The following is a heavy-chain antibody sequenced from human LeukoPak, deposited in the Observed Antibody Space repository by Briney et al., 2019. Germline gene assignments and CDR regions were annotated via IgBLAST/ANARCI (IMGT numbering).Heavy chain of an antibody. CDR1: GFSFSSYA. J-gene: IGHJ3*02. CDR2: ISGSGVSK. CDR3: AKASGRSAWYDVFDI. D-gene: IGHD6-19*01. Sequence: GGSLRLSCAASGFSFSSYAMSWARQAPGKGLEWVSGISGSGVSKYYADSVKGRFTSSRDNSKNTLYVQMNSLRAEDTAVYYCAKASGRSAWYDVFDIWGQGTTVTVSS. V-gene: IGHV3-23*01.